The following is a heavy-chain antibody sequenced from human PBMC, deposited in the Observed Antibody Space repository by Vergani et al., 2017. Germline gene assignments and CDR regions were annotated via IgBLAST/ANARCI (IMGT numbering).Heavy chain of an antibody. CDR3: ANSNRSSPVDYYYSMDV. V-gene: IGHV3-48*01. Sequence: EVQLVESGGGLVQPGGSLRLSCAASGFTFSSYSMNWVRQAPGKGLEWVSYISSSSSTIYYADSVKGRFTISRDNAKNSLYLQMNSLRAEDTAVYYCANSNRSSPVDYYYSMDVWGKETTVTVSS. D-gene: IGHD6-6*01. CDR1: GFTFSSYS. J-gene: IGHJ6*04. CDR2: ISSSSSTI.